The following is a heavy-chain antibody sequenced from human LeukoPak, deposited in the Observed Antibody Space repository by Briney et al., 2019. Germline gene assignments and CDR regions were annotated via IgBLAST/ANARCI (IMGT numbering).Heavy chain of an antibody. CDR3: AKAGGASAYYFYYMDV. Sequence: SETLSLTCAVYIDSFSNYHWNWIRQTPAKGMEWIGEVNESGGTNISPSLRSRVTLSVDTARSQFSLKLSSVTAADTAVYFCAKAGGASAYYFYYMDVWGKGTTVTVSS. CDR2: VNESGGT. J-gene: IGHJ6*03. V-gene: IGHV4-34*01. D-gene: IGHD6-25*01. CDR1: IDSFSNYH.